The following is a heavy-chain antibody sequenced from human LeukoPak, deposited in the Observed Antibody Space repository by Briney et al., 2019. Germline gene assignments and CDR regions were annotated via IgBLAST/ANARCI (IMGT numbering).Heavy chain of an antibody. CDR3: ARRGTTYCTVDSCHPNWFDP. Sequence: SGGSLRLSCAASGFTFSDYYMTWIRQAPGRGLEWISYINGSSSDTKYADSVKGRFTISRDNAKNSVYLLMNSLRVEDTAVYYCARRGTTYCTVDSCHPNWFDPWGQGTLVTVSS. CDR1: GFTFSDYY. V-gene: IGHV3-11*03. D-gene: IGHD2-15*01. J-gene: IGHJ5*02. CDR2: INGSSSDT.